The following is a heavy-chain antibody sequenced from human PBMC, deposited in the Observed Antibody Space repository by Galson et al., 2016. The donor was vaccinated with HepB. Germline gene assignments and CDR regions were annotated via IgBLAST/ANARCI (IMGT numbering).Heavy chain of an antibody. Sequence: SLRLSCAASGLSFSLYAMHWVRQAPGKGLEWVSIISYTGTNKSYADSVKGRFTISRANSKNTLYLPLNSLRSEDTAVYYCARDRGQLYLRDAFDIWGQGTMVTVSS. CDR1: GLSFSLYA. J-gene: IGHJ3*02. CDR3: ARDRGQLYLRDAFDI. CDR2: ISYTGTNK. V-gene: IGHV3-30-3*01. D-gene: IGHD1-1*01.